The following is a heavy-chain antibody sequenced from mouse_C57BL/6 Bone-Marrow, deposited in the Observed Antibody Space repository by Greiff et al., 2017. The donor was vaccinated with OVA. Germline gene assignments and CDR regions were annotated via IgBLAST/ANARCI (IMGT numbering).Heavy chain of an antibody. CDR3: ARGQLRRRFAY. CDR1: GYTFTDYY. J-gene: IGHJ3*01. Sequence: EVQLQQSGPELVKPGASVKISCKASGYTFTDYYMNWVKQSHGKSLEWIGDINPNNGGTSYNQKFKGKATLTVDKSSSTAYMELRSLTSEDSAVYYCARGQLRRRFAYWGQGTLVTVSA. V-gene: IGHV1-26*01. D-gene: IGHD3-2*02. CDR2: INPNNGGT.